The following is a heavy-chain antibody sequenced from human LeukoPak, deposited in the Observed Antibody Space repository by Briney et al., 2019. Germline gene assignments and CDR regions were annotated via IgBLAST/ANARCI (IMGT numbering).Heavy chain of an antibody. CDR3: ARGGGFYPNDAFDI. CDR1: GGSISSYF. V-gene: IGHV4-59*01. CDR2: IHYSGST. Sequence: KPSETLSLTWTFPGGSISSYFWSWIRQPPGKGLEWIGYIHYSGSTNYNPSLKSRVTISVDTSKNQFSLKLSSVTAADTAVYYCARGGGFYPNDAFDIWGQGTMVTVSS. J-gene: IGHJ3*02.